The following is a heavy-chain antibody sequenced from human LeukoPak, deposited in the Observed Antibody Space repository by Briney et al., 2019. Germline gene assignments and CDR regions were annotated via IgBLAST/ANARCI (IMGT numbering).Heavy chain of an antibody. D-gene: IGHD1-26*01. CDR1: GFTFSTYT. V-gene: IGHV3-23*01. CDR3: SKDLGRHLGGPGY. CDR2: ISGNGGST. J-gene: IGHJ4*02. Sequence: GGSLRLSCAASGFTFSTYTMAWVRQAPGGGLGWVSGISGNGGSTYYADSVKGRFAISRDNSKSTLYLQMNSLRAEDTAVYYCSKDLGRHLGGPGYWGRGTLVTVSS.